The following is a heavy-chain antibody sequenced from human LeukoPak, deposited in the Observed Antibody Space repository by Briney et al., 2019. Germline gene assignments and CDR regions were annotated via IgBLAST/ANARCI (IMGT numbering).Heavy chain of an antibody. J-gene: IGHJ4*02. Sequence: ASVKVSCKASGYTFTGYYMHWVRQAPGQGLEWMGWINPNSGGTNYAQKFQGRVTMTTDTSTSTAYMELRSLRSDDTAVYYCARDYPHYYGSGSGDYWGQGTLVTVSS. CDR1: GYTFTGYY. V-gene: IGHV1-2*02. CDR2: INPNSGGT. D-gene: IGHD3-10*01. CDR3: ARDYPHYYGSGSGDY.